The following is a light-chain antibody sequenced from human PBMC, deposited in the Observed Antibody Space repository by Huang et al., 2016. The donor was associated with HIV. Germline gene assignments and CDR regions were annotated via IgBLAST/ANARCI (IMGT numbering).Light chain of an antibody. CDR1: QSVSSN. J-gene: IGKJ4*01. CDR2: AAS. CDR3: QQYNSWPPLT. Sequence: IVMTQSPATLSVSPGEGATLSCRASQSVSSNLAWYQQKIGQAPRLLIYAASTRATGIPARFSGSGSRTEFTLTISSLQSEDFAVYYCQQYNSWPPLTFGGGTKVEIK. V-gene: IGKV3-15*01.